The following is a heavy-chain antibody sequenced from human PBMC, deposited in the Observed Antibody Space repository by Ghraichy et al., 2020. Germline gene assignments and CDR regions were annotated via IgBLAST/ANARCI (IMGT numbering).Heavy chain of an antibody. Sequence: GSLRLSCTVSGGSISSYYWSWIRQPPGKELEWIGYIYYSGSTNYNPSLKSRVTISLDTSKNQFSLKLSSVTAADTAVYFCARHGSFKYYFDYWGRGTLVTVSS. J-gene: IGHJ4*02. CDR2: IYYSGST. CDR3: ARHGSFKYYFDY. V-gene: IGHV4-59*01. CDR1: GGSISSYY.